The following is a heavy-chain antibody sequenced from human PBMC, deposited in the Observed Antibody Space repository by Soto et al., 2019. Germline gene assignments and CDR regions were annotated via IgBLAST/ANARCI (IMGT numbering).Heavy chain of an antibody. V-gene: IGHV4-38-2*01. J-gene: IGHJ4*02. Sequence: SETLSLTCVVSNYSINRGYYWAWIRQPPGKGLEWIANIYHGGSSYYNPSLKSRVTISVDTSKNQFSLRLSSVTAADTAVYYCACIPRGGTDYFEYWGRGKLVTVS. CDR3: ACIPRGGTDYFEY. CDR1: NYSINRGYY. CDR2: IYHGGSS. D-gene: IGHD6-13*01.